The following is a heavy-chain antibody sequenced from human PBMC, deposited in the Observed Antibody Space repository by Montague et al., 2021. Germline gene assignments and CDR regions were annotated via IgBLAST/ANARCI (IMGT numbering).Heavy chain of an antibody. CDR1: GESLSGYY. J-gene: IGHJ5*02. D-gene: IGHD2-2*01. CDR2: INHLGTT. CDR3: ARARGYCSSTFCPEWFDP. V-gene: IGHV4-34*01. Sequence: SETLSLTCAVYGESLSGYYWSWICQSPGKGLQWIAEINHLGTTNYNPPLKSRVTVSVDTSKNQFSLRLNSVTAADTAVYYCARARGYCSSTFCPEWFDPWGQGTLVTISS.